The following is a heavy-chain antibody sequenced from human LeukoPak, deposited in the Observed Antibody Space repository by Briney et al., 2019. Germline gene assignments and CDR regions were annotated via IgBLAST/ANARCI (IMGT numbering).Heavy chain of an antibody. J-gene: IGHJ4*02. V-gene: IGHV3-74*01. CDR1: GFTFSSYW. D-gene: IGHD3-22*01. CDR3: ARDDSSGYYWPDY. CDR2: INGDGSRT. Sequence: PGGSLRLSCAASGFTFSSYWMHWVRQAPGKGLVWVSRINGDGSRTSYADSVKGRFTISKDNAKNTLYLQMNSLRAEDTAVYYCARDDSSGYYWPDYWGQGTLVTVSS.